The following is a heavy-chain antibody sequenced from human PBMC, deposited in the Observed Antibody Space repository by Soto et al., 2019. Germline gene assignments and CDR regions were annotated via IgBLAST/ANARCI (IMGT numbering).Heavy chain of an antibody. J-gene: IGHJ4*02. CDR1: GGSLSGYY. CDR2: IKDGGRT. CDR3: ARGQEGVVATH. V-gene: IGHV4-34*01. D-gene: IGHD5-12*01. Sequence: QVQLQQWGAGLLKPSETLSLNCAVNGGSLSGYYWSWIRQPPGKGLEWIGEIKDGGRTNYSPSLNSRATISSDTSNHQCSLRLYSVTAADTGVYYCARGQEGVVATHWDQGTLVTVSS.